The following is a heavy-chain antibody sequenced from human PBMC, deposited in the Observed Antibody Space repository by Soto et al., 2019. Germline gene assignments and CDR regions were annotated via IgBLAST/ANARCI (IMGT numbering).Heavy chain of an antibody. CDR1: GGTFNSYA. D-gene: IGHD5-12*01. CDR3: ASIRDGYNLHYYYGMDV. Sequence: QVQLVQSGAEVKKPGSSVKVSCKASGGTFNSYAISWVRQAPGQGLECMGGIIPIFGTANYAQKFQGRVTITADESTSTASMELSSLRSEDTAVYYCASIRDGYNLHYYYGMDVWGQGTTVTVSS. CDR2: IIPIFGTA. J-gene: IGHJ6*02. V-gene: IGHV1-69*12.